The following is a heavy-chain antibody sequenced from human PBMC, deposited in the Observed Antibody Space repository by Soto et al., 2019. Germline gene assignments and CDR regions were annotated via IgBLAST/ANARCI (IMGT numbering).Heavy chain of an antibody. V-gene: IGHV3-23*01. D-gene: IGHD2-8*01. J-gene: IGHJ6*02. CDR2: ISGSGDGT. CDR1: GFNFRIYG. Sequence: GGSLRLSCAAFGFNFRIYGMNWVRQAPGKGLEWVSSISGSGDGTYYGDSVKGRFTISRDSSSSTLYLQMDNLRGEDTAVYFCTRSRRSILMVYGFGGMDVWGQGTTVTVSS. CDR3: TRSRRSILMVYGFGGMDV.